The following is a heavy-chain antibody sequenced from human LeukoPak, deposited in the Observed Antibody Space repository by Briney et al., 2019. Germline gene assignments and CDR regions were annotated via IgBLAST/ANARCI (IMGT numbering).Heavy chain of an antibody. CDR3: AHRRAYYDILTGYYHIIPYDY. J-gene: IGHJ4*02. CDR1: GFSLSTSGVG. Sequence: SGPTLVKPTRTLTLTCTFSGFSLSTSGVGVGWIRRPPGKALEWLALIYWDDDKRYSPSLKSRLTITKDTSKNQVVLTMTNMDPVDTATYYCAHRRAYYDILTGYYHIIPYDYWGQGTLVTVSS. V-gene: IGHV2-5*02. D-gene: IGHD3-9*01. CDR2: IYWDDDK.